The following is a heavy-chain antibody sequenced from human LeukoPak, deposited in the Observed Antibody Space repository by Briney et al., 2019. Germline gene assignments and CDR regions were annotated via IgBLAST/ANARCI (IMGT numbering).Heavy chain of an antibody. CDR3: ARDVDDYGDYVGVDY. CDR1: GFTFSRSW. CDR2: ISSSGSTI. D-gene: IGHD4-17*01. V-gene: IGHV3-48*04. Sequence: PGGSLRLSCTASGFTFSRSWMDWVRQAPGKGLEWVSYISSSGSTIYYADSVKGRFTISRDNAKNSLYLQMNSLRAEDTAVYYCARDVDDYGDYVGVDYWGQGTLVTVSS. J-gene: IGHJ4*02.